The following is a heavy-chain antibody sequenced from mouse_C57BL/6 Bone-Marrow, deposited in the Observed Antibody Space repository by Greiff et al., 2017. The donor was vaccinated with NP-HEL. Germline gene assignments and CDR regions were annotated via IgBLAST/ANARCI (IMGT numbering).Heavy chain of an antibody. CDR3: TTYGDWYFDV. CDR2: IDPENGDT. Sequence: VQLKQSGAELVRPGASVKLSCTASGFNIKDDYMHWVKQRPEQGLEWIGWIDPENGDTEYASKFQGKATITADTSSNTAYLQLSSLTSEDTAVYYCTTYGDWYFDVWGTGTTVTGSS. J-gene: IGHJ1*03. CDR1: GFNIKDDY. V-gene: IGHV14-4*01. D-gene: IGHD1-1*02.